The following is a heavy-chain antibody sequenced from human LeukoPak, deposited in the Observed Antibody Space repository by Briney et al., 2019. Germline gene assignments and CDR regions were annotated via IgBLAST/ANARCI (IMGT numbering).Heavy chain of an antibody. D-gene: IGHD4-17*01. Sequence: GGSLRLSCAASGFTVSSNYMSWVRQAPGKGLEWVSVIYSGGSTYYADSVKGRFTISRHNSKNTLYLQMSSLRAEDTAVYYCVKVNTVTAGRWFDPWGQGTLVTVSS. V-gene: IGHV3-53*04. CDR2: IYSGGST. CDR1: GFTVSSNY. J-gene: IGHJ5*02. CDR3: VKVNTVTAGRWFDP.